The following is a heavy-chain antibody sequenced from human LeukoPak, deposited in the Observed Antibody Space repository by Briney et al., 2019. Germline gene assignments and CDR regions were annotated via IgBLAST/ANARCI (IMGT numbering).Heavy chain of an antibody. V-gene: IGHV3-30*04. D-gene: IGHD5-12*01. J-gene: IGHJ4*02. CDR1: GFTFSSYA. CDR2: ISSDGSDK. Sequence: GGSLRLSCAASGFTFSSYAMYWVRQAPGKGLEWVAVISSDGSDKFYADSVKGRFTISRDSSKHTLYLQMNSLRTEDTAVYYCARARPSMWIDYWGQGTLVTVSS. CDR3: ARARPSMWIDY.